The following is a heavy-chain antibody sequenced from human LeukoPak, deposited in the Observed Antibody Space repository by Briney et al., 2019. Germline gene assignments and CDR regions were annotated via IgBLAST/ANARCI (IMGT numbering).Heavy chain of an antibody. J-gene: IGHJ5*02. CDR2: ISGSGGST. CDR3: AKIPYSSGWVQNWFDP. CDR1: GVTFSDYA. Sequence: PGGSLRLSCAASGVTFSDYALSWVRQAPGKGLEWISPISGSGGSTYYADSVKGRFTISRDNSKNTLYLQMNSLRAEDTAVYYCAKIPYSSGWVQNWFDPWGQGTLVTVSS. D-gene: IGHD6-19*01. V-gene: IGHV3-23*01.